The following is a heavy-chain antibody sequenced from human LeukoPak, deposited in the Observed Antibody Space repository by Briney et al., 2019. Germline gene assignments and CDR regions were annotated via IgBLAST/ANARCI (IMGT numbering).Heavy chain of an antibody. CDR1: GFTFSSYA. D-gene: IGHD3-22*01. V-gene: IGHV3-23*01. CDR2: ISGSGGST. J-gene: IGHJ4*02. Sequence: GGSLRLSCAASGFTFSSYAMSWVRQAPGKGLEWVSAISGSGGSTYYADSVKGRFTISRDNSKNTLYLQMNSLRAEDTAVYYCAKVQTYYYDSSGIDYWGQGTLVTVSS. CDR3: AKVQTYYYDSSGIDY.